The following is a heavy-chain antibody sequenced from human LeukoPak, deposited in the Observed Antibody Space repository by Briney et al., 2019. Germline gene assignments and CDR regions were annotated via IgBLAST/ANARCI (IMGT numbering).Heavy chain of an antibody. CDR1: GGSISSGGYS. D-gene: IGHD3-9*01. J-gene: IGHJ4*02. Sequence: PSQTLSLTCAVSGGSISSGGYSWSWIRQPPGKGLEWIGYIYHSGSTYYNLSLKSRVTISVDRSKNQFSLKLSSVTAADTAVYYCARGGYFDWLSLFDYWGQGTLVTVSS. V-gene: IGHV4-30-2*01. CDR2: IYHSGST. CDR3: ARGGYFDWLSLFDY.